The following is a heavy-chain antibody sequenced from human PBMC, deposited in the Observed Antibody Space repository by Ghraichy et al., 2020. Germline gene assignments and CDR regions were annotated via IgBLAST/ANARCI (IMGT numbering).Heavy chain of an antibody. CDR2: IDASGLST. V-gene: IGHV3-23*01. CDR1: GFPFSNHA. D-gene: IGHD3-3*01. J-gene: IGHJ5*02. Sequence: GGSLRLSCAASGFPFSNHAISWVRQAPGKGLEWVSVIDASGLSTYYADSVKGRFTISRDNSKTTLYLQVNSLRDEDTAVYYCAKIVGVGPSFGPSGGWFDPWGQGTPVTVSS. CDR3: AKIVGVGPSFGPSGGWFDP.